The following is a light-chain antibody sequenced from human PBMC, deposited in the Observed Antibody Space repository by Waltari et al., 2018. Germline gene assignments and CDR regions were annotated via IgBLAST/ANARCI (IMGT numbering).Light chain of an antibody. CDR3: NSYAGSSSWV. Sequence: QSALTQPASVSGSPGQSITISCTGTSSDVGFYNYVPWYQQHPGKAPKLMIYDVSERPSGVSNRFSGSKSGNTASLTISGLQAEDEAYYYCNSYAGSSSWVFGGGTKLTVL. V-gene: IGLV2-14*01. CDR1: SSDVGFYNY. CDR2: DVS. J-gene: IGLJ3*02.